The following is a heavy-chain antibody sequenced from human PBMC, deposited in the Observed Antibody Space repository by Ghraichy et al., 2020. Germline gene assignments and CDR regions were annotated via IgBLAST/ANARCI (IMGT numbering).Heavy chain of an antibody. J-gene: IGHJ6*02. Sequence: LSLTCAASGFSFDIYSMNWVRQAPGKGREWVAYISSVSHMIYYADSVKGRFTVSRDNDKNSLVLEMNGLRAEDTAVYYCARADRSERPCSSATCYAGFYYGLDVWGPGTTVTVSS. CDR1: GFSFDIYS. V-gene: IGHV3-48*01. CDR3: ARADRSERPCSSATCYAGFYYGLDV. CDR2: ISSVSHMI. D-gene: IGHD2-2*01.